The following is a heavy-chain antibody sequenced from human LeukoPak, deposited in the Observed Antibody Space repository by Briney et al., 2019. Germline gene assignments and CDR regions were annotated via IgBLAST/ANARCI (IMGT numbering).Heavy chain of an antibody. V-gene: IGHV3-30*02. CDR1: GFTFSSYG. D-gene: IGHD3-10*01. J-gene: IGHJ3*02. CDR2: IRYDGSNK. CDR3: ARERLWFGELLKQTAFDI. Sequence: PGGSLRLSCAASGFTFSSYGMPWVRQAPGKGLEWVAFIRYDGSNKYYADSVKGRFTISRDNSKNTLYLQMNSLRAEDTAVYYCARERLWFGELLKQTAFDIWGQGTMVTVSS.